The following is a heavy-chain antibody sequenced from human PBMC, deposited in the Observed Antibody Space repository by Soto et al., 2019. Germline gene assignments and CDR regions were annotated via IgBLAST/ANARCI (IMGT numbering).Heavy chain of an antibody. CDR2: ISASGGRP. Sequence: GGSLRLSCTASGITFSNYAMSWVRQAPTKGLEWVSSISASGGRPYYADSVKGRFTILRDNSKNTLYLQMNSLRVEDTAVYYCAKDPDRYDYVWGTYRHIDHWGQGTLVTVSS. J-gene: IGHJ4*02. CDR3: AKDPDRYDYVWGTYRHIDH. CDR1: GITFSNYA. D-gene: IGHD3-16*02. V-gene: IGHV3-23*01.